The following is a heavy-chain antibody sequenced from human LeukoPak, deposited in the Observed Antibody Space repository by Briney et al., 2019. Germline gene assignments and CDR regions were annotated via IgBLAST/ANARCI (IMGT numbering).Heavy chain of an antibody. CDR3: ARESADYVRGSFSDY. J-gene: IGHJ4*02. V-gene: IGHV4-34*01. CDR1: NGSFIGHY. Sequence: SGTLSLTCAVYNGSFIGHYWTWIRQPPGKGLEWIGEIKQSGSTTYNPSLKSRVSISVDTSKNQFSLKLTSVTAADSAVYYCARESADYVRGSFSDYWGQGILVTVSS. CDR2: IKQSGST. D-gene: IGHD3-16*01.